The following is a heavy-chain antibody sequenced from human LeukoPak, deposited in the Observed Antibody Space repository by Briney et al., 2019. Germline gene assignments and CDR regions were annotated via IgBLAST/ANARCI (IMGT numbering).Heavy chain of an antibody. Sequence: SVKVSCKASGYTFTSYGISWVRQAPGQGLEWMGGIIPIFGTANYAQKFQGRVTITADKSTSTAYMELSSLRSDDTAVYYCARDKVVTIFGRAYYYMDVWGKGTTVTVSS. CDR2: IIPIFGTA. CDR3: ARDKVVTIFGRAYYYMDV. D-gene: IGHD3-3*01. CDR1: GYTFTSYG. V-gene: IGHV1-69*06. J-gene: IGHJ6*03.